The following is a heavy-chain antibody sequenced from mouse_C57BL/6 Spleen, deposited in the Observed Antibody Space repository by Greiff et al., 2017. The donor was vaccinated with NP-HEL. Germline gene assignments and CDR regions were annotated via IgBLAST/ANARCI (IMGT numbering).Heavy chain of an antibody. D-gene: IGHD1-1*01. CDR1: GYTFTSYW. CDR3: ARWRYYGSRGVDY. Sequence: QVQLQQPGAELVKPGASVKLSCKASGYTFTSYWMQWVKQRPGQGLEWIGEIDPSDSYTNYNQKFKGKATLTVDTSSSTAYMQLSSLTSEDSAVYYCARWRYYGSRGVDYWGQGTSVTVSS. V-gene: IGHV1-50*01. CDR2: IDPSDSYT. J-gene: IGHJ4*01.